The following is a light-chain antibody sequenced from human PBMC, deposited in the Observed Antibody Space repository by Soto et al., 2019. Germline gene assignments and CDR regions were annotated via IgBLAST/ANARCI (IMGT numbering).Light chain of an antibody. CDR2: GAS. CDR3: QQYGSSPPT. Sequence: EIVLTQSPGTLSLSPGERATLSCRASQSVSSSSLAWYQQKPGRAPRLLIYGASSRATGIPDRFSGSGSGTDFTLTIDRLEPEDFAVYSCQQYGSSPPTFGQGTKV. J-gene: IGKJ1*01. V-gene: IGKV3-20*01. CDR1: QSVSSSS.